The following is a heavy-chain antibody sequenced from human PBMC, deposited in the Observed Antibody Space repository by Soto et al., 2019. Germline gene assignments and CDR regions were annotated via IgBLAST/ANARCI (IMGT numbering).Heavy chain of an antibody. CDR1: GFTVSSNY. CDR2: IYSGGTT. V-gene: IGHV3-66*01. D-gene: IGHD3-10*01. J-gene: IGHJ5*02. Sequence: EVQLVESGGGLVQPGGSLRLSCAASGFTVSSNYMSWVRQAPGKGLEWVSVIYSGGTTYYADSVKGRFTISRDNSKNTLYLQMTTLRASDTPVYYFARNLNISNYSPSFHPCCHATLLTVSS. CDR3: ARNLNISNYSPSFHP.